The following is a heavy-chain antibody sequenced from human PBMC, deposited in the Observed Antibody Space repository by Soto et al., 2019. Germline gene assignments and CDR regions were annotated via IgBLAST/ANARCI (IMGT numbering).Heavy chain of an antibody. CDR2: ISGSGGST. D-gene: IGHD6-19*01. CDR1: VFTFSSYA. CDR3: AKDLYVAGPLGMDV. V-gene: IGHV3-23*01. J-gene: IGHJ6*02. Sequence: GGSLRLSCAVSVFTFSSYAMSWVRQAPGKGLEWVSAISGSGGSTYYADSVKGRFTTSRDNSKNTLYLQMNSLRAEDTAVYYCAKDLYVAGPLGMDVWGQGTTVTVSS.